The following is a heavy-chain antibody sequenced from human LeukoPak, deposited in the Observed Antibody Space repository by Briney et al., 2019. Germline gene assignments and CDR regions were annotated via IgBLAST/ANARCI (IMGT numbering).Heavy chain of an antibody. D-gene: IGHD3-22*01. J-gene: IGHJ4*02. Sequence: SGPTLVNPTQALTLTCTFSGFSLSTSGMRVSWIRQPPGKALEWLARIAWDDDKFYSTSLKTKPTISKDTSKNQVVLTMTTMDPVDTATYYCARSRLPNYYDSSADIPFDYWGQGTLVTVSS. V-gene: IGHV2-70*04. CDR2: IAWDDDK. CDR1: GFSLSTSGMR. CDR3: ARSRLPNYYDSSADIPFDY.